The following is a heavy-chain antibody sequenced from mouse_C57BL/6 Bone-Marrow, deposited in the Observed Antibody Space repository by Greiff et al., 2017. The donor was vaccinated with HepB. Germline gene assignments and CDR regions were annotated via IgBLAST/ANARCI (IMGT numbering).Heavy chain of an antibody. CDR1: GYTFTSYG. CDR3: ARSPLPPFDY. D-gene: IGHD2-10*01. J-gene: IGHJ2*01. V-gene: IGHV1-81*01. CDR2: IYPRSGNT. Sequence: QVQLKESGAELARPGASVKLSCKASGYTFTSYGISWVKQRTGQGLEWIGEIYPRSGNTYYNEKFKGKATLTADKSSSTAYMGLRSLTSEDSAVYFCARSPLPPFDYWGQGTTLTVSS.